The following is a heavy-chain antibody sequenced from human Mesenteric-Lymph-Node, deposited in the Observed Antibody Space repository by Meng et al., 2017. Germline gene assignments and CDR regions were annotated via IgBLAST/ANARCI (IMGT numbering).Heavy chain of an antibody. CDR1: GYTFTNYD. V-gene: IGHV1-8*03. CDR3: ARKRGYYYGSGNYYYYGMDV. Sequence: ASVKVSCKASGYTFTNYDINWLRQATGQGLEWLGWMNPNRGNSGYAQSFQGRVTITGDTSTSTVYMELSRLRSEDTAVYYCARKRGYYYGSGNYYYYGMDVWGQGTTVTVSS. D-gene: IGHD3-10*01. J-gene: IGHJ6*02. CDR2: MNPNRGNS.